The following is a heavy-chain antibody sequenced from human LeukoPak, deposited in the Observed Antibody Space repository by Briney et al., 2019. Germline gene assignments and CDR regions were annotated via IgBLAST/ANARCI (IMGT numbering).Heavy chain of an antibody. CDR1: GFTFSSYG. CDR2: IWYDESNK. D-gene: IGHD6-19*01. V-gene: IGHV3-33*01. J-gene: IGHJ4*02. Sequence: PGRSLRLSCAASGFTFSSYGMHWVRQAPGKGLEWVAVIWYDESNKYYADSVKGRFTISRDNSKNTLYLQMNSLRAEDTAVYYCARSRVLYLAVAGHFDYWGQGTLVTVSS. CDR3: ARSRVLYLAVAGHFDY.